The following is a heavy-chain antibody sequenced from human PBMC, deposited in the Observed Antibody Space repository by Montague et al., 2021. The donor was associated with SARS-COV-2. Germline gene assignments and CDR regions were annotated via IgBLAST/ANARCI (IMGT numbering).Heavy chain of an antibody. CDR3: ARFGSGTLEFDL. CDR1: GASISTGIYY. D-gene: IGHD1-26*01. J-gene: IGHJ4*02. CDR2: IRPTGHT. Sequence: TLSLTCTVSGASISTGIYYWSWIRQPAGKGLEWIRRIRPTGHTDYNSSLESRVFMSVDTSTNQFSLSLTSVTAADTAVYFCARFGSGTLEFDLWGQGTLVTVSS. V-gene: IGHV4-61*02.